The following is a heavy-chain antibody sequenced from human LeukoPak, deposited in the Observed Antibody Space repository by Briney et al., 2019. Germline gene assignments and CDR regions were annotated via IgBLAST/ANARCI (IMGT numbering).Heavy chain of an antibody. CDR1: GYTFTSYG. V-gene: IGHV1-18*01. CDR3: ARSGCSSTSCYGWFDP. Sequence: ASEKVSCKASGYTFTSYGISWVRQAPGQGLEWMGWISAYNGNTNYAQKLQGRVTMTTDTSTSTAYMELRSLRSDDTAVYYCARSGCSSTSCYGWFDPWGQGTLVTVSS. D-gene: IGHD2-2*01. CDR2: ISAYNGNT. J-gene: IGHJ5*02.